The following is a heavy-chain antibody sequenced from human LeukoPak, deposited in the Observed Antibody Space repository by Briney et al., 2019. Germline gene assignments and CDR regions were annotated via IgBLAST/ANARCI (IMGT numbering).Heavy chain of an antibody. J-gene: IGHJ6*02. CDR2: INPNSGGT. D-gene: IGHD2-15*01. Sequence: ASVKVSCKASGYTFTGYYMHWVRQAPGQGLEWMGWINPNSGGTNYAQKFQGRVTMTRDTSISTAYMELSSLRSEDTAVYYCARDCSGGSCHTYYYYGMDVWGQGTTVTVSS. CDR1: GYTFTGYY. CDR3: ARDCSGGSCHTYYYYGMDV. V-gene: IGHV1-2*02.